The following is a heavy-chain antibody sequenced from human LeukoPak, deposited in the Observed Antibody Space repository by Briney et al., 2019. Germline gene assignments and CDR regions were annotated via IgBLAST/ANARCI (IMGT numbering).Heavy chain of an antibody. Sequence: GGSLRLSCAASRFIFSNFWMNWVRQAPGKGLEWVANINEDGSEKYYVDSVKGLFTISRDNAKRSLYLQMNSLRAEETAIYYCARGASSAFDIWGQGTMVTVSS. V-gene: IGHV3-7*01. CDR3: ARGASSAFDI. CDR2: INEDGSEK. J-gene: IGHJ3*02. CDR1: RFIFSNFW.